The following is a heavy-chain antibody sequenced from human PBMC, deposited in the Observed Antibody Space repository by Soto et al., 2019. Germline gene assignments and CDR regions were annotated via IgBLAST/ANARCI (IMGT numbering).Heavy chain of an antibody. CDR3: ARHKNDFGVIDY. CDR1: GGSISSGGYY. J-gene: IGHJ4*02. Sequence: SETLSLTCTVSGGSISSGGYYWSWIRQHPGKGLEWIGSIYYSGSTYYNPSLKSRVTISVDTSKNQFSLKLGSVTAADTAVYYCARHKNDFGVIDYWGQGTLVTVSS. CDR2: IYYSGST. D-gene: IGHD4-17*01. V-gene: IGHV4-39*01.